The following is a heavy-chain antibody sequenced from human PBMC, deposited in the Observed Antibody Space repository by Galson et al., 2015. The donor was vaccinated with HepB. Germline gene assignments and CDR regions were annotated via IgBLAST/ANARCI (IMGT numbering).Heavy chain of an antibody. V-gene: IGHV3-48*04. CDR1: GFTFSSYS. Sequence: SLRLSCAASGFTFSSYSMNWVRQAPGKGLEWVSYISSSSSTIYYADSVKGRFTISRDNAKNSLYLQMNSLRAEDTAVYYCARDSADFPNWNPGPYYYGMDVWGQGTTVTVSS. CDR2: ISSSSSTI. CDR3: ARDSADFPNWNPGPYYYGMDV. D-gene: IGHD1-20*01. J-gene: IGHJ6*02.